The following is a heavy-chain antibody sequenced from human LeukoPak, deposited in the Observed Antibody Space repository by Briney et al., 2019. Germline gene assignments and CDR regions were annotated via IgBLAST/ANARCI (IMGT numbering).Heavy chain of an antibody. J-gene: IGHJ3*02. CDR3: TRDRSSGYYWDAFDI. CDR2: IRSKAYGGTT. V-gene: IGHV3-49*03. D-gene: IGHD3-22*01. Sequence: PGRSLRLSCTASGFTSGDYAMSWFRQAPGKGLEWVGFIRSKAYGGTTECAASVKGRFTISRDDSKSIAYLQMNSLKTEDTAVYYCTRDRSSGYYWDAFDIWGQGTMVTVSS. CDR1: GFTSGDYA.